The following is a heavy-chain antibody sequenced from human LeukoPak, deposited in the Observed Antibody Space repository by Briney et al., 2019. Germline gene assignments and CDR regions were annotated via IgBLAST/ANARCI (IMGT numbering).Heavy chain of an antibody. Sequence: AASVRVSCKASGYTFTSYDINWVRQATGQGLEWMGWMTPNSGNTGYAQKFQGRVTMTRNTSISTAYMELSSLRSEDTAVYYCAVAVSATGFDYWGQGTLVTVSS. CDR1: GYTFTSYD. CDR3: AVAVSATGFDY. J-gene: IGHJ4*02. D-gene: IGHD2-15*01. CDR2: MTPNSGNT. V-gene: IGHV1-8*01.